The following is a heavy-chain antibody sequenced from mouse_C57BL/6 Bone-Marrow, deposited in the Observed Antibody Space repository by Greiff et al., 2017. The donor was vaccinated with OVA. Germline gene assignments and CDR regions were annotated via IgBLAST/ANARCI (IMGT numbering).Heavy chain of an antibody. CDR2: IDPANGNT. D-gene: IGHD1-2*01. CDR3: ARVLRPYAMDY. CDR1: GFNFKNSY. Sequence: EVQLPQSVAELVRPGASVKLSCTASGFNFKNSYLHWVKQRPEQGLEWIGRIDPANGNTKYAPKFQGKATITADTSSNTSYLQLSSLTSEDTAIYYCARVLRPYAMDYWGQGTSVTDTS. J-gene: IGHJ4*01. V-gene: IGHV14-3*01.